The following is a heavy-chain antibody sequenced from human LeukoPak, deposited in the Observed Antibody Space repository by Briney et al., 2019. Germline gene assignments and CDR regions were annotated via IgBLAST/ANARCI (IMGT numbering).Heavy chain of an antibody. V-gene: IGHV4-59*01. CDR2: IYYSGST. CDR3: ARCGYSYGSEFDY. J-gene: IGHJ4*02. CDR1: GGSISSYY. Sequence: SETLSFTCTVSGGSISSYYWSWIRQPPGKGLEWIGYIYYSGSTNYNPSLKSRVTISVDTSKNQFSLKLSSVTAADTAVYYCARCGYSYGSEFDYWGQGTLVTVSS. D-gene: IGHD5-18*01.